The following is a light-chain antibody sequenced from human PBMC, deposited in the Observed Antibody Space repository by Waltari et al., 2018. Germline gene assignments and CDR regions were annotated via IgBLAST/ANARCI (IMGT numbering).Light chain of an antibody. CDR2: ENN. CDR3: GTWDTSLSAGV. V-gene: IGLV1-51*02. Sequence: QSLLTQPPSVSAAPGQKVTISCSGSRPNIGINYVSWYQQLPGKAPKLLIYENNKRPAGIPDRFSGSKSGTSATLGITGVQTGDEADYYCGTWDTSLSAGVFGGGTKLTVL. CDR1: RPNIGINY. J-gene: IGLJ3*02.